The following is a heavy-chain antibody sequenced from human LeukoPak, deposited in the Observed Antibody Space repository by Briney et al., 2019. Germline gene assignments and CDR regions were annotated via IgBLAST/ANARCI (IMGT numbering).Heavy chain of an antibody. Sequence: SGGSLRLSCAASGFTFSSYAVSWVRQAPGKGLEWVSSISSSSSYIYYADSVKGRFTISRDNAKNSLYLQMNSLRAEDTAVYYCARDLVGGPVWGQGTLVTVSS. D-gene: IGHD3-10*01. V-gene: IGHV3-21*01. CDR3: ARDLVGGPV. CDR2: ISSSSSYI. CDR1: GFTFSSYA. J-gene: IGHJ4*02.